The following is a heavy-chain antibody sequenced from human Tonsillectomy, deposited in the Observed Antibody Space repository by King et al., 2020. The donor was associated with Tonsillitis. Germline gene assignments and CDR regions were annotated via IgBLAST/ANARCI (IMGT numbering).Heavy chain of an antibody. J-gene: IGHJ4*02. CDR2: IKTKGDGGTT. D-gene: IGHD1-26*01. V-gene: IGHV3-15*01. Sequence: VQLVESGGGLVKPGGSLRLSCAASAFTFSDAWMTWVRQAPGKGLEWVGLIKTKGDGGTTEYAAPVKGRFTISRDDSKNTLYLQMNSLKTEDTAVYYCTTSGSYPQSRDYWGQGTLVAISS. CDR1: AFTFSDAW. CDR3: TTSGSYPQSRDY.